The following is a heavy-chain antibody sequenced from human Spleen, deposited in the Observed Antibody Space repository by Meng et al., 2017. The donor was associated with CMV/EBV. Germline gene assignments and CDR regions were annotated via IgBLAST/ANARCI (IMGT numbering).Heavy chain of an antibody. D-gene: IGHD3-3*01. Sequence: ASVKVARELAVYPFISYAIGWVRQAAGQGLEWMGWISPHNGNTNYAQKFQGRVTMTTDTSTNTAYMDLESLTSDDTAVYSCARGRQEYSIFGVAILVDYWGQGALVTVSS. CDR3: ARGRQEYSIFGVAILVDY. CDR1: VYPFISYA. J-gene: IGHJ4*02. V-gene: IGHV1-18*01. CDR2: ISPHNGNT.